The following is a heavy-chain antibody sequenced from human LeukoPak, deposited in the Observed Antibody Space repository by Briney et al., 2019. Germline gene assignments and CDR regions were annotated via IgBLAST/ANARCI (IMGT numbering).Heavy chain of an antibody. Sequence: EASVKVSCKASGYTFTSYDINWVRQATGQGLEWMGWMNPNSGNTGYAQKFQGRVTMTRNTSISTAYMELSSLRSEDTAVYYCARNLFGYCSGGSCLTPDYWGQGTLVTVSS. J-gene: IGHJ4*02. CDR3: ARNLFGYCSGGSCLTPDY. D-gene: IGHD2-15*01. CDR1: GYTFTSYD. V-gene: IGHV1-8*01. CDR2: MNPNSGNT.